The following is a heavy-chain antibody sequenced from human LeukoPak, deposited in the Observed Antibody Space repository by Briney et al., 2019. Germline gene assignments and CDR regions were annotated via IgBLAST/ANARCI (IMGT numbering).Heavy chain of an antibody. D-gene: IGHD6-6*01. Sequence: GGSLRLSCAASGFTFSSSGMHWVRQAPGKGLEWVSIISFDGSKRYYADSVKGRFTISRDNSKNTLYLQVNSLRPEDTAVYFCAKSIGAVGDYWGQGTLVTVSS. J-gene: IGHJ4*02. CDR3: AKSIGAVGDY. CDR2: ISFDGSKR. CDR1: GFTFSSSG. V-gene: IGHV3-30*18.